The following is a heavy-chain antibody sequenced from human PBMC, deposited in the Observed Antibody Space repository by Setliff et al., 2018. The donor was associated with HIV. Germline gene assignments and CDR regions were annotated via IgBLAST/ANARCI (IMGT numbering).Heavy chain of an antibody. V-gene: IGHV1-2*04. D-gene: IGHD5-12*01. CDR3: ARGRAGIVATID. J-gene: IGHJ4*02. CDR2: INSATGGT. Sequence: ASVKVSCKASGYTFTDNYIHWVRQAPGQGLEWMAWINSATGGTNYAQNFQGWVTVTRDTSISTAYMELSRLRSDDTAVYYCARGRAGIVATIDWGQGTLVTVSS. CDR1: GYTFTDNY.